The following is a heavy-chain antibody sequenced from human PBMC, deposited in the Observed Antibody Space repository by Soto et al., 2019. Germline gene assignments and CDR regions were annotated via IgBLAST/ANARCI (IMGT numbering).Heavy chain of an antibody. D-gene: IGHD3-22*01. CDR3: ASTKYDSSAYYYWYLGL. Sequence: SVKVSCKASGGTFSNSAIIWVRQAPGQGLEWMGGILPIFGTPNYAQKFQGRLTISADEFSSTAYMELNILRSEDTAVYYCASTKYDSSAYYYWYLGLWGRGTLVTVSS. CDR1: GGTFSNSA. CDR2: ILPIFGTP. J-gene: IGHJ2*01. V-gene: IGHV1-69*13.